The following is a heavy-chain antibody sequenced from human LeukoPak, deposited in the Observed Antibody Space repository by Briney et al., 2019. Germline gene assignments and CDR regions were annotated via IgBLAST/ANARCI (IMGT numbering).Heavy chain of an antibody. V-gene: IGHV1-18*01. CDR1: GYTFTSYG. D-gene: IGHD3-9*01. CDR3: ARGRDTYYDILTGYYFALDAFDI. Sequence: ASGKVSCKASGYTFTSYGISWVRQAPGQGLEWMGWISAYNGNTNYAQKLQGRVTMTTDTSTSTAYMELRSLRSDDTAVYYCARGRDTYYDILTGYYFALDAFDIWGQGTMVTVSS. CDR2: ISAYNGNT. J-gene: IGHJ3*02.